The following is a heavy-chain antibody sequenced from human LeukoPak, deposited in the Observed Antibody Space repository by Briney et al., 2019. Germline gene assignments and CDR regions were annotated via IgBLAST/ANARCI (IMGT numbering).Heavy chain of an antibody. V-gene: IGHV3-48*03. CDR3: ARGISPLDY. J-gene: IGHJ4*02. CDR2: ISSSGSIT. Sequence: PGGSLRLSCAASGFTFSSYEMNWVRQAPGKGLEWVSYISSSGSITYYADSVKGRFTISRDNAKNSLCLQMNSLRAEDTAAYYCARGISPLDYWGQGTLVTVSS. CDR1: GFTFSSYE.